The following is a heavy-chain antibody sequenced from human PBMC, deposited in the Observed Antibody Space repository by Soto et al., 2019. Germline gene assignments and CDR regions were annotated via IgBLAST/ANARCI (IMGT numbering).Heavy chain of an antibody. CDR1: VGSFSGYY. CDR2: INHSGST. V-gene: IGHV4-34*01. CDR3: ARGYGDTDY. Sequence: SETLSLACAFYVGSFSGYYWSWIRQPPGKGLEWIGEINHSGSTNYNPSLKSRVTISVDTSKNQFSLKLSSVTAADTAVYYCARGYGDTDYWGQGTLVTVSS. D-gene: IGHD4-17*01. J-gene: IGHJ4*02.